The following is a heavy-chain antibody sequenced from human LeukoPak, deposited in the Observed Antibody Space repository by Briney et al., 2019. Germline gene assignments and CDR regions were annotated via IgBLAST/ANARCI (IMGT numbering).Heavy chain of an antibody. V-gene: IGHV1-3*01. CDR2: INAGNGNT. CDR3: ARVISDCANFNCFKGYFDY. CDR1: GYTFTNYA. J-gene: IGHJ4*01. Sequence: ASVNVSCTASGYTFTNYAIHWVRQAPGQGLEWLGWINAGNGNTKYSQKFQARVTFTRDTSANTAYMELSSLRSEDTTIYFCARVISDCANFNCFKGYFDYWGQGTPVTVSS. D-gene: IGHD5/OR15-5a*01.